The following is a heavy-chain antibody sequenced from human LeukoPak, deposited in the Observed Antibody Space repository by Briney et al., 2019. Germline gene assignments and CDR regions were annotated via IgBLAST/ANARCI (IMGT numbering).Heavy chain of an antibody. CDR2: ISWNSGTI. J-gene: IGHJ4*02. D-gene: IGHD6-13*01. Sequence: GGSLRLSCAASGFTFDDYAMHWVRQAPGKGLEWVSAISWNSGTIGYADSVKGRFTISRDNAKNSLYLQMNSLRAGDMAFYYCAKDSVLSSWYYFDYWGQGTLVTVSS. CDR3: AKDSVLSSWYYFDY. V-gene: IGHV3-9*03. CDR1: GFTFDDYA.